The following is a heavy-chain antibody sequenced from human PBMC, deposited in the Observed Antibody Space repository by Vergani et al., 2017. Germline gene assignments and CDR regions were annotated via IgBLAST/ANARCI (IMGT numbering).Heavy chain of an antibody. CDR1: GDSMNTYY. Sequence: QVQLQESGPGLVKPSEILSLIFSVSGDSMNTYYWTWIRQPPGKGLEWIGYIYDSGDTKYNPSLTSRITMSLNTSKNQFSLNLYSVTAADTAEYYCAGGALWWLRQIDSWGQGTLVTVSS. CDR3: AGGALWWLRQIDS. D-gene: IGHD2-21*01. J-gene: IGHJ4*02. CDR2: IYDSGDT. V-gene: IGHV4-59*01.